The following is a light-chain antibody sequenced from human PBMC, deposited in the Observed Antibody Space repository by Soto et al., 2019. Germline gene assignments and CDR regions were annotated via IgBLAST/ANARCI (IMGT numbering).Light chain of an antibody. CDR1: QAVYSSL. CDR2: GAS. J-gene: IGKJ5*01. Sequence: ETVLTQSPGTLSLSPGEGATLSCRATQAVYSSLLAWYQQKPSQAPRLLIYGASSRATGIPDRFSGSGSGTDFTLSIRRLEVEDFAVNHCQQKVNAPTTFGQGTRLEFK. CDR3: QQKVNAPTT. V-gene: IGKV3-20*01.